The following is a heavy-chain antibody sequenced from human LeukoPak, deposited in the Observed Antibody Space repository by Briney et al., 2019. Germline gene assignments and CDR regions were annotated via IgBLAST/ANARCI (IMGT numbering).Heavy chain of an antibody. Sequence: ASVKVSCKASGYTFTSYDINWVRQATGQGLEWMGWMNPNSGNTGYAQKFQGRVTMTRDTSISTAYMELSRLRSDDTAVYYCARDSVGGGYSGYDFDYWGQGTLVTVSS. D-gene: IGHD5-12*01. V-gene: IGHV1-8*01. J-gene: IGHJ4*02. CDR3: ARDSVGGGYSGYDFDY. CDR2: MNPNSGNT. CDR1: GYTFTSYD.